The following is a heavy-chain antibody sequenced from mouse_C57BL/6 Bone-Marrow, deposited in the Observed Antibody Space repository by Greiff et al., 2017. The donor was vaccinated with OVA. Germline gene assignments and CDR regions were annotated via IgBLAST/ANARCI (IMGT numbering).Heavy chain of an antibody. CDR3: TRQKNYYGSNYFDY. Sequence: EVQLVESGGGLVQPGGSLKLSCAASGFTFSDYYMYWVRQTPEKRLEWVAYISNGGGSTYYPDTVKGRFTISGDNAKNTLYLQMSRLKSEDTAMYYSTRQKNYYGSNYFDYWGQGTTLTVSS. J-gene: IGHJ2*01. V-gene: IGHV5-12*01. CDR1: GFTFSDYY. CDR2: ISNGGGST. D-gene: IGHD1-1*01.